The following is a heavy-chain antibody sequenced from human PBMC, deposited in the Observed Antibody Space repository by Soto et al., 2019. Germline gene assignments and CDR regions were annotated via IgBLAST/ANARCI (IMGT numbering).Heavy chain of an antibody. J-gene: IGHJ4*02. Sequence: EVQLLESGGGLVQPGGSLRLSCAASGFTFGSYAMSWVRQAPGKGLEWVSLISGTGDSAEYANSVKGRFTISRDYSKTTGFLQMNSLRAEDTAVDLCAKDNGNYGSGSFSHWGQGTLVTVSS. CDR2: ISGTGDSA. V-gene: IGHV3-23*01. D-gene: IGHD3-10*01. CDR3: AKDNGNYGSGSFSH. CDR1: GFTFGSYA.